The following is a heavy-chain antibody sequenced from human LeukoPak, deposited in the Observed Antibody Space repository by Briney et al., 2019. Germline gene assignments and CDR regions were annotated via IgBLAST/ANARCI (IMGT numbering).Heavy chain of an antibody. V-gene: IGHV3-9*01. CDR1: GFSFDDYA. CDR3: GKSTVGRYNYYMDV. J-gene: IGHJ6*03. D-gene: IGHD3-10*01. Sequence: GGSLRLSCVASGFSFDDYAMHWVRQAPGKGLEWVSGVSWDGNNIGYADSVKGRFTISRDNAKNSLYLQMNSLRAEDTALYYCGKSTVGRYNYYMDVCGKGTTVTVSS. CDR2: VSWDGNNI.